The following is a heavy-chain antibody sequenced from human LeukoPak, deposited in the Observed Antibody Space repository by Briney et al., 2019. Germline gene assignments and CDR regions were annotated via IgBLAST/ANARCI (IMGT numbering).Heavy chain of an antibody. V-gene: IGHV3-30-3*01. Sequence: GGSLRLSCAASGFTFSSYAMHWVRQAPGKGLEWVAVISYDGSNEYYADSVKGRFTISRDNSKNTLYLQMNNLRAEDTAVYYCARADMVRAEIGLNFDYWGQGTLATVSS. CDR2: ISYDGSNE. J-gene: IGHJ4*02. D-gene: IGHD3-10*01. CDR3: ARADMVRAEIGLNFDY. CDR1: GFTFSSYA.